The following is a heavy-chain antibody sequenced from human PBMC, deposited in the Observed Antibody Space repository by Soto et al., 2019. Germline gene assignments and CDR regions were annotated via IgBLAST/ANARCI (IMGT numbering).Heavy chain of an antibody. CDR3: ARRGPPLYYFDY. J-gene: IGHJ4*02. Sequence: GPTRVNPTQTLTLTCTFSGFSLSTSGVGVGWFRQPPGKGLEWLALIYWDDDKSYSPSLKSRLTISKDTSKNHVVLTMTNMDPVDTATYYCARRGPPLYYFDYWGQGTLVTVSS. CDR2: IYWDDDK. CDR1: GFSLSTSGVG. V-gene: IGHV2-5*02.